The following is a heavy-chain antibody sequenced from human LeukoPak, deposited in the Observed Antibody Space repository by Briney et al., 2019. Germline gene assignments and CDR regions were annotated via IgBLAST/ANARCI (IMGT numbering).Heavy chain of an antibody. CDR1: GFALSNYL. CDR2: IGRSSGTI. Sequence: GGSLRLSCAASGFALSNYLMNWVRQAPGKGLEWVSYIGRSSGTIYYADSVKGRFTISRDNSKNTLYLQMDSLRDEDTAVYYCARDQGDGSGFRADYWGQGTRVTVSS. J-gene: IGHJ4*02. V-gene: IGHV3-48*02. CDR3: ARDQGDGSGFRADY. D-gene: IGHD3-10*01.